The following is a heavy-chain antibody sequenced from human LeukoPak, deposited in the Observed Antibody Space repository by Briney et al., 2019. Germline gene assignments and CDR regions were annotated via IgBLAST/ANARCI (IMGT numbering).Heavy chain of an antibody. V-gene: IGHV3-30*18. J-gene: IGHJ6*02. CDR1: GFTFSSYG. Sequence: GRSLRLSCAASGFTFSSYGMHWVRQAPGKGLEWVAVISYDGSNKYYADSVKGRFTISRDNSKNTLYLQVNSLRAEDTAVYYCAKDRGSSSWYVVDYYDMDVWGQGTTVTVSS. D-gene: IGHD6-13*01. CDR3: AKDRGSSSWYVVDYYDMDV. CDR2: ISYDGSNK.